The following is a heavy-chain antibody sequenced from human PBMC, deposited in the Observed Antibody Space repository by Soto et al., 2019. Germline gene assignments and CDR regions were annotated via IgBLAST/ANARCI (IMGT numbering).Heavy chain of an antibody. CDR2: INPSGGST. V-gene: IGHV1-46*01. Sequence: GASVKVSCKSSGYTFTSYYMHWVRQAPGQGLEWMGIINPSGGSTSYAQKFQGSVTMTRDTSTSTGYMELRSLRSEDTAVYYCARDRYDFWSGYFPDYYYGMDVWGQGTTVTVSS. D-gene: IGHD3-3*01. CDR1: GYTFTSYY. J-gene: IGHJ6*02. CDR3: ARDRYDFWSGYFPDYYYGMDV.